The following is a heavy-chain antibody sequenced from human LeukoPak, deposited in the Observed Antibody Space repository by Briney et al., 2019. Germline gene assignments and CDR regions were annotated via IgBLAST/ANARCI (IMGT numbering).Heavy chain of an antibody. V-gene: IGHV3-30*19. CDR3: ARTLVVVMYYGIDV. Sequence: PGGSLRLSCAASGFTFNSFAMHWVRQAPGKGLEWVAVISYDGSNKYYADSVKGRFTISRDNSKNTLYLQMNSLRAEDTAVYYCARTLVVVMYYGIDVWGQGTTVTVSS. CDR1: GFTFNSFA. CDR2: ISYDGSNK. D-gene: IGHD3-22*01. J-gene: IGHJ6*02.